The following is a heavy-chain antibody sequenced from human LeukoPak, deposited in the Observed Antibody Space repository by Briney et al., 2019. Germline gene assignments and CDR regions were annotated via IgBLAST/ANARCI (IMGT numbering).Heavy chain of an antibody. J-gene: IGHJ4*02. Sequence: ASVKVSCKASGGTFSSYAISWVRQAPGQGLEWMGGIIPIFGTANYAQKFQGRVTITADESTSTAYMELSSLRSEDTAVYYCAIPNYDILTGPDLYYFDYWGQGALFSVSS. CDR1: GGTFSSYA. CDR2: IIPIFGTA. CDR3: AIPNYDILTGPDLYYFDY. V-gene: IGHV1-69*13. D-gene: IGHD3-9*01.